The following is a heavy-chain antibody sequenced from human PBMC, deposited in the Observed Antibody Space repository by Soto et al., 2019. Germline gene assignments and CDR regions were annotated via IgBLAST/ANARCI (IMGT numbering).Heavy chain of an antibody. V-gene: IGHV1-18*01. CDR3: ARDLAVARTGAFDI. CDR2: ISAYNGNT. Sequence: GASLKVSCKASGYTFTSYGSSWVRQAPGQGLEWMGWISAYNGNTNYAQKLQGRVTMTTDTSTSTAYMELRSLRSDDTAVYYCARDLAVARTGAFDIWGQGTMVTVSS. J-gene: IGHJ3*02. D-gene: IGHD6-19*01. CDR1: GYTFTSYG.